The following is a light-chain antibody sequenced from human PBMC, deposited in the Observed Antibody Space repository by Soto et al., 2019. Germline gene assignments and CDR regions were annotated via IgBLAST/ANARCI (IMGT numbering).Light chain of an antibody. CDR2: AAS. CDR1: QSISNW. CDR3: QQASSFPWT. J-gene: IGKJ1*01. V-gene: IGKV1-12*01. Sequence: IQMTQSPSSVSVSVGDRVTITCRASQSISNWLAWYQQKPGKAPNLLIYAASSLQSGVPSRFSGSGSGTDFTLTISSLQPEDFATYFCQQASSFPWTFGQGTKVEIK.